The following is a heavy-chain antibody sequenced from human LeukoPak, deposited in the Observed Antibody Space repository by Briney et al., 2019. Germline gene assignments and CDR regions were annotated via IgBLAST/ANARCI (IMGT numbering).Heavy chain of an antibody. CDR1: GYPFTGYY. CDR3: ATGAQYGLRGVAYFYYMHV. D-gene: IGHD3-10*01. V-gene: IGHV1-2*02. J-gene: IGHJ6*03. Sequence: ASVKVSCKASGYPFTGYYVHWVRQAPGHGLEWMGWVNPRNGGTHSAQKFQGRVSMTGDTSITTAYMELTGLTSDGTAVYYCATGAQYGLRGVAYFYYMHVWGTGTTVTVSS. CDR2: VNPRNGGT.